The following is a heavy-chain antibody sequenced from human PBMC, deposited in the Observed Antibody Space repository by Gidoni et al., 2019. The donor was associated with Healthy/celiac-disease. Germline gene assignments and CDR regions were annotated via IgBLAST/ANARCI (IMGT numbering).Heavy chain of an antibody. CDR1: GYSFTSYW. J-gene: IGHJ3*02. CDR3: ASPQSCSGGSCHWDAFDI. D-gene: IGHD2-15*01. CDR2: IGPSDSYT. V-gene: IGHV5-10-1*01. Sequence: EVQLVQSGAEVKKPGESLRISCKGSGYSFTSYWISWVRQMPGKGLEWMGRIGPSDSYTNYSPSFQGHVTISADKSISTAYLQWSSLKASDTAMYYCASPQSCSGGSCHWDAFDIWGQGTMVTVSS.